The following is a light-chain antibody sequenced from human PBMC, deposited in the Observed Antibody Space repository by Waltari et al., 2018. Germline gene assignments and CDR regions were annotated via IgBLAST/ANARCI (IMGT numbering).Light chain of an antibody. CDR3: QQYDTFSRT. Sequence: DIQMSQSGSTLSASVGERVTITCRASQTISYWLAWYQQKPGKAPKLLIYQVSSLESGVPSRFSGSGSGTDFTLTISSLQPDDFATYYCQQYDTFSRTFGQGTKVEVK. J-gene: IGKJ1*01. V-gene: IGKV1-5*03. CDR2: QVS. CDR1: QTISYW.